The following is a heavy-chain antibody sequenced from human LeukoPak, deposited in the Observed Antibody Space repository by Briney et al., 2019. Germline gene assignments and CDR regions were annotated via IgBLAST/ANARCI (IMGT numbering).Heavy chain of an antibody. J-gene: IGHJ4*02. CDR1: GFTFDDYA. CDR3: AKDRGYGDYVG. CDR2: ISGSGGST. Sequence: GGSLRLSCAASGFTFDDYAMHWVRQAPGKGLEWVSAISGSGGSTYYADSVKGRFTISRDNSKNTLYLQMNSLRAEDTAVYYCAKDRGYGDYVGWGQGTLVTVSS. V-gene: IGHV3-23*01. D-gene: IGHD4-17*01.